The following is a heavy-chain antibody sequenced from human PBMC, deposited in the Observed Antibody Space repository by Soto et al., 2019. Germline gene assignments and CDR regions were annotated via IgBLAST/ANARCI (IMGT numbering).Heavy chain of an antibody. CDR3: ARALSAGTTREPFDH. D-gene: IGHD6-13*01. Sequence: PGGSLRLSCAASGFRFSIYAMYWVRQAPGKGLEYVSAVSTNGDSTYYADSVKGRFTISRDNSKNTLYLQMGSLRADDMAVYYCARALSAGTTREPFDHWGQGTLVTVSS. CDR1: GFRFSIYA. V-gene: IGHV3-64*02. CDR2: VSTNGDST. J-gene: IGHJ4*02.